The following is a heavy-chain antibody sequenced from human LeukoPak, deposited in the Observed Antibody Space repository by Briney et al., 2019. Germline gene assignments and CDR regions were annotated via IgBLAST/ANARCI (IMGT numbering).Heavy chain of an antibody. V-gene: IGHV3-30*18. CDR3: AKGGEVTSWYKRLKLYFDS. CDR2: ISYDGSNK. Sequence: GGSLRLSCAASGFTFSNYGMNWVRQAPGKGLEWVAVISYDGSNKYYVDSVKGRFTISRDNSKNTLYLQMNSLRAEDTAVYYCAKGGEVTSWYKRLKLYFDSWGRGTLVTVSS. CDR1: GFTFSNYG. D-gene: IGHD2-2*02. J-gene: IGHJ4*02.